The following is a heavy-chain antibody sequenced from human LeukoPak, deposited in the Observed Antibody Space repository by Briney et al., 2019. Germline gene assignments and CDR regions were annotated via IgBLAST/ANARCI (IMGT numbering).Heavy chain of an antibody. CDR1: GYTFTSFD. J-gene: IGHJ4*02. CDR3: ATHLSSTSPFDY. V-gene: IGHV1-8*01. Sequence: ASVKVSCKASGYTFTSFDINWVRQATGQGLEWMGWMNPNSGNTGYAQKFQGRVTMTRNTSVSTAYMELSSLRSEDTAVYYCATHLSSTSPFDYWGQGTLVTVSS. D-gene: IGHD2-2*01. CDR2: MNPNSGNT.